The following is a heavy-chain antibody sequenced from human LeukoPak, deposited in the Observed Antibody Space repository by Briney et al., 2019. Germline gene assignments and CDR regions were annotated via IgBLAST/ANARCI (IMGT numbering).Heavy chain of an antibody. V-gene: IGHV3-23*01. CDR2: IGVSGSST. CDR1: GFTFTSTA. D-gene: IGHD5-12*01. J-gene: IGHJ4*02. CDR3: AKRVATINYFDY. Sequence: GGCLRLSCAASGFTFTSTAMSWVRPAPGKGLEWVSAIGVSGSSTYSADSVKGRFTISRDNSKNTLYLQMNSLRAEDTAVYYCAKRVATINYFDYWGQGTLVTVSS.